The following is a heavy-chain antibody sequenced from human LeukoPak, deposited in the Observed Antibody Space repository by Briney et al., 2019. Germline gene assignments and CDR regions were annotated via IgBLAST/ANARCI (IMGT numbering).Heavy chain of an antibody. CDR1: GGSFSGYY. V-gene: IGHV4-34*01. D-gene: IGHD3-10*01. CDR2: INHSGST. Sequence: SETLSLTCAVYGGSFSGYYWSWIRQPPGKGLEWIGEINHSGSTNYNPSLKSRVTISVDTSKNQFSLKLISVTAADTAVYYCARGRGGDYWGQGTLVTVSS. J-gene: IGHJ4*02. CDR3: ARGRGGDY.